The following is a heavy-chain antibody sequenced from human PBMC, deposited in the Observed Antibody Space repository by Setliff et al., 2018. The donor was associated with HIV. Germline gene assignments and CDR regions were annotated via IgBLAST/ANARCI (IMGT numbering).Heavy chain of an antibody. V-gene: IGHV3-48*04. D-gene: IGHD3-3*01. CDR1: GFSFSSYT. CDR3: ARGPQYNFWGGYLGL. CDR2: ISGDSGVE. Sequence: GGSLRLSCGASGFSFSSYTMNWVRQAPGKGLEWLCFISGDSGVETYADSVEGRFTISRDNAKNTLYLQMTSLRAEDTAVYYCARGPQYNFWGGYLGLWGRGTLVTVSS. J-gene: IGHJ4*02.